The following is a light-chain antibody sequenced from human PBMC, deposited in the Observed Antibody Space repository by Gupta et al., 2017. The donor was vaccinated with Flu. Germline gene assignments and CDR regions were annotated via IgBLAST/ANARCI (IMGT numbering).Light chain of an antibody. CDR3: QKDKSAPWT. Sequence: PSSLSTSVGDRVTITCRASQDISNYLAWYQQKPGKVPKLLIYAASTLQSGVPPRFSGSGSGTDFTLTISSLQPEDVATYYCQKDKSAPWTFGQGTKVEIK. CDR1: QDISNY. J-gene: IGKJ1*01. CDR2: AAS. V-gene: IGKV1-27*01.